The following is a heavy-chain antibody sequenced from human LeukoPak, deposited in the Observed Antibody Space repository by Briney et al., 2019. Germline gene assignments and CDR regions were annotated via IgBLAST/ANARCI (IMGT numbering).Heavy chain of an antibody. D-gene: IGHD1-14*01. V-gene: IGHV4-59*01. CDR3: VRVGGSPLGALDI. Sequence: SETLSLTCLVSGGSIRSYDWSWIRQPPGKGLEWIGYISYTGSTNYNPSLKSRVPMSGDTPKNQFSLKLISVTAADTAVYYCVRVGGSPLGALDIWGQGTMVTVSS. CDR1: GGSIRSYD. J-gene: IGHJ3*02. CDR2: ISYTGST.